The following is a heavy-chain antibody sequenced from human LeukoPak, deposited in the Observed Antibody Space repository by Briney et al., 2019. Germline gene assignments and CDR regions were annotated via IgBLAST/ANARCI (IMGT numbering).Heavy chain of an antibody. CDR3: ARNFFSSWYYYFDY. CDR2: ISAYNGNT. Sequence: GASVKVSCKVSGYTLTELSMHWVRQAPGQGLEWMGWISAYNGNTNYAQKLQGRVTMTTDTSTSTAYMELRSLRSDDTAVYYCARNFFSSWYYYFDYWGQGTLVTVSS. D-gene: IGHD6-13*01. CDR1: GYTLTELS. J-gene: IGHJ4*02. V-gene: IGHV1-18*01.